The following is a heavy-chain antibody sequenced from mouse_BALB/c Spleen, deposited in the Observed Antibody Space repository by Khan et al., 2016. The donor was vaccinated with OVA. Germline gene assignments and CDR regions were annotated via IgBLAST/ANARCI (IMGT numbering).Heavy chain of an antibody. V-gene: IGHV2-3*01. J-gene: IGHJ4*01. CDR1: GFSLTSYG. Sequence: QVQLKQSGPGLVAPSQSLSITCTVSGFSLTSYGVSWVRQPPGKGLEWLGIIWGDGNTNFHSALRSRLSISKDNSKSQVFLKLNSLQTDDTATYYCAKDRGYYAVDYWGQGTSVTVSS. CDR2: IWGDGNT. CDR3: AKDRGYYAVDY.